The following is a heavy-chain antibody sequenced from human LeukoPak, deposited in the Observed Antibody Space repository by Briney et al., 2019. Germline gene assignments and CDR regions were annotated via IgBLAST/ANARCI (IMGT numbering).Heavy chain of an antibody. CDR1: RGTFGNSA. CDR3: ARAFQSLGGLSLPDY. D-gene: IGHD3-16*02. Sequence: ASVKVSCKASRGTFGNSAIVWVRQAPGQGLEWMGWIHPSTGNPTYAQGFTGRFVFSLDTSVSTTYLQISSLKAEDTAVYFCARAFQSLGGLSLPDYWGQGTLVTVSS. V-gene: IGHV7-4-1*02. CDR2: IHPSTGNP. J-gene: IGHJ4*02.